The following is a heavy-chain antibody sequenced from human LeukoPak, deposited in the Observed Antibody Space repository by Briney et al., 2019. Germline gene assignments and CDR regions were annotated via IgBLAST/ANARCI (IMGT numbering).Heavy chain of an antibody. V-gene: IGHV1-18*01. CDR1: GYTFTSYG. Sequence: GASVKVSCKASGYTFTSYGISWVRQAPVQGLEWMGWISAYNGNTNYAQKLQGRVTMTEDTSTDTAYMELSSLRSEDTAVYYCATDLFYYGSGSYYNRYWGQGTLVTVSS. D-gene: IGHD3-10*01. CDR2: ISAYNGNT. CDR3: ATDLFYYGSGSYYNRY. J-gene: IGHJ4*02.